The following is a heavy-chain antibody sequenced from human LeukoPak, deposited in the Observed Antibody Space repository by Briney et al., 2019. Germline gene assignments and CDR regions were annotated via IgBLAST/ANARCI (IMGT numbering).Heavy chain of an antibody. D-gene: IGHD3-3*01. Sequence: ASVKVSCKASGYTFTSYGISWVRQAPGQVLEWMGWISAYNGNTNYAQKLQGRVTMTTDTSTSTAYMELRSLRSDDTAVYYCARSPLLEIFGVALTDYYFDYWGQGTLVTVSS. J-gene: IGHJ4*02. CDR1: GYTFTSYG. CDR3: ARSPLLEIFGVALTDYYFDY. CDR2: ISAYNGNT. V-gene: IGHV1-18*01.